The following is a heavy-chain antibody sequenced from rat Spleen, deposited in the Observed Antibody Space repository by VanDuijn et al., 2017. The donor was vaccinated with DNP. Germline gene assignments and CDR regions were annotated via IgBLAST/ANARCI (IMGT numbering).Heavy chain of an antibody. J-gene: IGHJ2*01. V-gene: IGHV5-22*01. D-gene: IGHD1-11*01. CDR2: ISYFGDNT. CDR3: VRWDYGIYGFDY. CDR1: GFTFSDYY. Sequence: EVQLVESGGDLVQPGRSLKLSCAASGFTFSDYYMAWVRQAPTKGLELVAYISYFGDNTYSGDSVKGRFTISRDNAENTLYLQMYSLRSEDMATYYCVRWDYGIYGFDYWGQGVMVTVSS.